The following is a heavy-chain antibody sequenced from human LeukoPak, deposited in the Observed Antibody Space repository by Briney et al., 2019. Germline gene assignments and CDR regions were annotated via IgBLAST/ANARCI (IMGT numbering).Heavy chain of an antibody. V-gene: IGHV1-2*02. D-gene: IGHD4-23*01. J-gene: IGHJ5*02. CDR2: ISPNTGGT. CDR1: GYTFTGYF. Sequence: ASVKVSCKASGYTFTGYFMHWVRQAPGQGLEWMGWISPNTGGTSYAQKFQGRVTMTRDMSTSTDYMELSSLRSEDTAVYYCARDNSVEDTAWWFDPWGQGTLVTVSS. CDR3: ARDNSVEDTAWWFDP.